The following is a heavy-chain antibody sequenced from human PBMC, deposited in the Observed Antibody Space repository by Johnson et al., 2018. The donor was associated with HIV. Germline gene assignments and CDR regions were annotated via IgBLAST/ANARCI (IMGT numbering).Heavy chain of an antibody. V-gene: IGHV3-30-3*02. CDR3: ASTLTGDFGAFYI. CDR1: GFTFSGYA. CDR2: IWYDGSNK. Sequence: QVQLVESGGGVVQPGKSLRLSCAASGFTFSGYAIHWVRQAPGKGLEWVAVIWYDGSNKYYADSVKGRFTISRDNSKNTLYLQMNSLRAEDTAVYYCASTLTGDFGAFYIWGQGTMVTFSS. J-gene: IGHJ3*02. D-gene: IGHD7-27*01.